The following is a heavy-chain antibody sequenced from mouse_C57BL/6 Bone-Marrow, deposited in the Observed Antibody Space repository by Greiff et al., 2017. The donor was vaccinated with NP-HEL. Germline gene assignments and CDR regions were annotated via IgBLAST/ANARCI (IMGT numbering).Heavy chain of an antibody. J-gene: IGHJ2*01. Sequence: EVKVEESGGGLVQPGGSMKLSCVASGFTFSNYWMNWVRQSPEKGLEWVAQIRLKSDNYATHYAESVKGRFTISGDDSKSSVYLQMNNLRAEDTGIYYCSVYYDYYRRRCYFDYWGQGTTLTVSS. CDR3: SVYYDYYRRRCYFDY. CDR2: IRLKSDNYAT. CDR1: GFTFSNYW. D-gene: IGHD2-4*01. V-gene: IGHV6-3*01.